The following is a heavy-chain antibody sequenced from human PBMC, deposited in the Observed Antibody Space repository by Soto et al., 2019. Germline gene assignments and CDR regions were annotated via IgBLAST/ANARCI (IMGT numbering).Heavy chain of an antibody. CDR1: GFTFSSYG. Sequence: GGSLRLSCAASGFTFSSYGMHWVRQAPGKGLEWVAVIWYDGSNKYYADSVKGRFTISRDNSKNTLYLQMNSLRAEDTAVYYCARKTYYDFWSGRGYYGMDVWGQGTTVTVSS. J-gene: IGHJ6*02. V-gene: IGHV3-33*01. CDR3: ARKTYYDFWSGRGYYGMDV. D-gene: IGHD3-3*01. CDR2: IWYDGSNK.